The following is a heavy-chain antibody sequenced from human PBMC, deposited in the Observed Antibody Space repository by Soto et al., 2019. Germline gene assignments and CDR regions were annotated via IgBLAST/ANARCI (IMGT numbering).Heavy chain of an antibody. CDR3: ARDKITGLFDY. CDR2: INHSGNT. J-gene: IGHJ4*02. Sequence: SETMSLTCSIAEGSISGYHWNCIRQTPGKGVEWIGYINHSGNTNYNPSLKSRVTISVDTSKNQFSLKLTSVTAADTAVYYCARDKITGLFDYWGQGTLVTVSS. CDR1: EGSISGYH. D-gene: IGHD2-8*02. V-gene: IGHV4-59*12.